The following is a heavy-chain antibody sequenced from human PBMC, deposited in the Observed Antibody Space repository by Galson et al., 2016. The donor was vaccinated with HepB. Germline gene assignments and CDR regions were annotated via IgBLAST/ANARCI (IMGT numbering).Heavy chain of an antibody. Sequence: SLRLSCAASGFTFSGYGMHWVRQAPGKGLEWVALIWNDGSYKDYADSVKGRFTISRDNSKNALSLQMNSLRAEDTAVYYCAREGTNIAVAATAFDYWGQGTLVTDSS. J-gene: IGHJ4*02. CDR2: IWNDGSYK. D-gene: IGHD6-19*01. CDR1: GFTFSGYG. V-gene: IGHV3-33*01. CDR3: AREGTNIAVAATAFDY.